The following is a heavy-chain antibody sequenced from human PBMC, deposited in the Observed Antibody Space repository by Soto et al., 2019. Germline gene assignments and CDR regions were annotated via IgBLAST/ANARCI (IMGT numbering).Heavy chain of an antibody. CDR3: ASYRGALYFES. D-gene: IGHD3-16*01. Sequence: PSETLSLTCSVSGRSMSSNYWSWIRQSPAQGLEWLGYVFYGGTDYNPSLGGRVSMSVETSKSQFSLKLTSVTVADTAVYYCASYRGALYFESWGPGILVTVSS. CDR2: VFYGGT. V-gene: IGHV4-59*01. CDR1: GRSMSSNY. J-gene: IGHJ4*02.